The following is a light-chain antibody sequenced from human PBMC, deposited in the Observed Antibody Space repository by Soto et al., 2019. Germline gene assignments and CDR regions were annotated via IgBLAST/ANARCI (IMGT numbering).Light chain of an antibody. J-gene: IGKJ1*01. CDR1: QNINNW. CDR3: QHRRT. Sequence: DMKSIESSPPLAAGVSRIITITCRASQNINNWIAWYQQKPGRAPKFLIYDASTLESGVPSRFSGSGFGTEFSLTISSLQPDDFGTYYCQHRRTFGQGTIVDIK. V-gene: IGKV1-5*01. CDR2: DAS.